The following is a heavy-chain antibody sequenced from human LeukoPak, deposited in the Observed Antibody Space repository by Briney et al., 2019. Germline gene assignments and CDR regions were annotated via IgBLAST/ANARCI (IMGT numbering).Heavy chain of an antibody. CDR3: ARNSENSYGQGAFDI. J-gene: IGHJ3*02. Sequence: SETLSLTCAVSGASITGYYWSWIRQPPGKGLEWIGYIYYSGSTNYNPSLGSRVTKSVDTSKNQLSLKLSSVTAADTAVYYCARNSENSYGQGAFDIWGQGTMVTVSS. D-gene: IGHD5-18*01. V-gene: IGHV4-59*01. CDR1: GASITGYY. CDR2: IYYSGST.